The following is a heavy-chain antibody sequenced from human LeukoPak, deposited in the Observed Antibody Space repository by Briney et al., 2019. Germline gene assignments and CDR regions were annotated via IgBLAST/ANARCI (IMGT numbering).Heavy chain of an antibody. V-gene: IGHV3-7*03. CDR1: GFIVSGDF. CDR3: ASGLELDY. CDR2: IKQDGSEK. Sequence: GGSLRLSCAASGFIVSGDFMSWVRQAPGKGLEWVANIKQDGSEKNYVDSVKGRFTISRDNAKNSLYLQMNSLRAEDTAVYYCASGLELDYWGQGTLVTVSS. J-gene: IGHJ4*02.